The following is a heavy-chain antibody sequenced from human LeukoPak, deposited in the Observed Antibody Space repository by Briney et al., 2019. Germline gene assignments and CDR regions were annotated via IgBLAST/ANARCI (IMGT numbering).Heavy chain of an antibody. J-gene: IGHJ5*02. Sequence: ASVKVSCKASGYTFTSYYMHWVRQAPGQGLEWMGIINPSGGSTSYAQKFQGRVTMTRDMSTSTVYVELSSLRSEDTAVYYCARDPYYDSSGYLNRGTNWFDPWGQGTLVTVSS. D-gene: IGHD3-22*01. V-gene: IGHV1-46*01. CDR1: GYTFTSYY. CDR3: ARDPYYDSSGYLNRGTNWFDP. CDR2: INPSGGST.